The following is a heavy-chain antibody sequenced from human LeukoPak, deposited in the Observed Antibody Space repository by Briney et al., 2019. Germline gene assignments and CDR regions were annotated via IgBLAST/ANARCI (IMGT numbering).Heavy chain of an antibody. CDR3: ARVTRYDFWSGYYLGDYYYMDV. Sequence: SETLSLTCAVYGGSFSGYYWSWIRQPPGKGLEWIGEINHSGSTNYNPSLKSRLTISVDTSKNQFSLKLSSVTAADTAVYYCARVTRYDFWSGYYLGDYYYMDVWGKGTTVTVSS. V-gene: IGHV4-34*01. D-gene: IGHD3-3*01. CDR1: GGSFSGYY. J-gene: IGHJ6*03. CDR2: INHSGST.